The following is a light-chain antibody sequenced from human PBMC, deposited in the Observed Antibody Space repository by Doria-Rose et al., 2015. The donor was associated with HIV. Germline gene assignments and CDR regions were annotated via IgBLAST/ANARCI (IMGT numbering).Light chain of an antibody. J-gene: IGKJ1*01. CDR2: RAS. CDR3: QQYKSYSRT. Sequence: DRVTITCRGSQSISGWLAWYQQKPGKAPKLLIYRASSLESGVPSRFSGSGSGTEFTLTISSLQPDDFATYYCQQYKSYSRTFGQGTKAEIK. CDR1: QSISGW. V-gene: IGKV1-5*03.